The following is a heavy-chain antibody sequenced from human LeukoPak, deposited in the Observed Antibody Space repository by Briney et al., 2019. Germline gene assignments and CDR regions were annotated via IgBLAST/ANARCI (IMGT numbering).Heavy chain of an antibody. Sequence: GGSLRHSCAASGFTFSSYGMHWVRQAPGKGLEWVAVIWYDGSNKYYADSVKGRFTISRDNSKNTLYLQMNSLRAEDTAVYYCAKTTSNYYYYYMDVWGKGTTVTVSS. V-gene: IGHV3-33*06. J-gene: IGHJ6*03. D-gene: IGHD1-14*01. CDR1: GFTFSSYG. CDR2: IWYDGSNK. CDR3: AKTTSNYYYYYMDV.